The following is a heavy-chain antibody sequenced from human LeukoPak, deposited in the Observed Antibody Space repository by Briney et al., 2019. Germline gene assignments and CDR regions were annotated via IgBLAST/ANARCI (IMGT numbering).Heavy chain of an antibody. CDR2: ISSSSITI. D-gene: IGHD1-26*01. V-gene: IGHV3-48*04. CDR1: GFTFSSYS. CDR3: ARGNSGSYHGWFDP. J-gene: IGHJ5*02. Sequence: GGSLRLSCAASGFTFSSYSLNWVRQAPGKGLEWVSFISSSSITIYYADSVKGRFTISRDNAEKSLYLQMNSLRAEDTAVYYCARGNSGSYHGWFDPWGQGTLVTVSS.